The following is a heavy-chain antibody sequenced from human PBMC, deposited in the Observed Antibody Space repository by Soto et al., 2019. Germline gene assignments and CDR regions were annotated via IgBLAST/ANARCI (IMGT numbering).Heavy chain of an antibody. Sequence: QVQLQESGPGLVKPSETMSLTCTVFGGSISSYYWSWIRQPPGKGLEWIGFIFYSGSTSYNPSHKSRVTISIDTSEYQFSLKLNSVTAADTAVYYCASMIGDPVLSFDSWGQGTLVAVSS. J-gene: IGHJ5*01. CDR1: GGSISSYY. CDR3: ASMIGDPVLSFDS. CDR2: IFYSGST. D-gene: IGHD3-10*02. V-gene: IGHV4-59*01.